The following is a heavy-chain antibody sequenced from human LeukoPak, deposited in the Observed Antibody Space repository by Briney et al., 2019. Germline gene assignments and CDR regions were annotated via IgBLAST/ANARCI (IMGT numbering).Heavy chain of an antibody. CDR2: IYPGDSDT. V-gene: IGHV5-51*01. D-gene: IGHD6-19*01. CDR1: GYNFTNYW. CDR3: ARQSDMGTLAVAIDY. Sequence: GESLQISCKGSGYNFTNYWIGWVRQVPGKGLEWMGIIYPGDSDTRYSPSFQGQVTISADKSISTAYLQWSSLKASDTAMYYCARQSDMGTLAVAIDYWGQGTLVTVSS. J-gene: IGHJ4*02.